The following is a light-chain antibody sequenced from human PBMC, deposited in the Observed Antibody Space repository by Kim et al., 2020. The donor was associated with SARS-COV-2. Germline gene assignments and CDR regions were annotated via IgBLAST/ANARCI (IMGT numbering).Light chain of an antibody. CDR1: SSDVGAYNY. CDR2: DVS. V-gene: IGLV2-14*03. J-gene: IGLJ3*02. CDR3: SSYTTSSARV. Sequence: QSALTQPASVSGSPGQSITISCTGTSSDVGAYNYVSLYQQHPGKAPKLMIYDVSDRPSGVSNRFSGSKSGNTASLTISGLQAEDEADYYCSSYTTSSARVFGGGTQLTVL.